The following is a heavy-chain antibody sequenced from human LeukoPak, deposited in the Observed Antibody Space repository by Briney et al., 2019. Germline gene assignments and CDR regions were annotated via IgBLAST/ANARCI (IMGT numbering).Heavy chain of an antibody. CDR3: ARDRDWNSGSDY. Sequence: GGSLRLSCAASGFTLSDYYMSWIRQAPGKGLEWVSYISGSGSTIYYADSVKGRFTISRDNAKNSLYLQMNSLRAEDTAVYYCARDRDWNSGSDYWGQGTLVTVSS. CDR1: GFTLSDYY. D-gene: IGHD1-7*01. J-gene: IGHJ4*02. V-gene: IGHV3-11*04. CDR2: ISGSGSTI.